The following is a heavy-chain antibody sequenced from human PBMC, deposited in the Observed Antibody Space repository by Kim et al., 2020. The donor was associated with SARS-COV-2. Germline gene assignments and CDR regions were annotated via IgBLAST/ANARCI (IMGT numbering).Heavy chain of an antibody. CDR1: GFTFSSYS. Sequence: GGSLRLSCAASGFTFSSYSMNWVRQAPGKGLEWVSSISSSSSYIYYADSVKGRFTISRDNAKNSLYLQMNSLRAEDTAVYYCARGYDFWSGLLYFDYWGQGTLVTVSS. J-gene: IGHJ4*02. CDR3: ARGYDFWSGLLYFDY. V-gene: IGHV3-21*01. D-gene: IGHD3-3*01. CDR2: ISSSSSYI.